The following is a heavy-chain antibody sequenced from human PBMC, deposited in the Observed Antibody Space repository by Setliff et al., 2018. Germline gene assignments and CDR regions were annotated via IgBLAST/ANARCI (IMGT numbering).Heavy chain of an antibody. CDR1: GGSISSSSYY. CDR2: IYYSGST. J-gene: IGHJ4*02. V-gene: IGHV4-39*01. CDR3: ASLDYYDSGGYYIRDY. D-gene: IGHD3-22*01. Sequence: PSETLSLTCTVSGGSISSSSYYWGWIRQPPGKGLEWIGSIYYSGSTYYNPSLKSRVTISVDASKNQFSLKLSSVTAADTAVYYCASLDYYDSGGYYIRDYWGQGTLVTVSS.